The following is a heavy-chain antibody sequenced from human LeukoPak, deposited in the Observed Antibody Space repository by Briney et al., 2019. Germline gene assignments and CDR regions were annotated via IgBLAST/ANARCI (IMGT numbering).Heavy chain of an antibody. D-gene: IGHD3-10*01. CDR2: IRSKAYGGTT. CDR3: TRTYYGSGFGAFDI. V-gene: IGHV3-49*03. Sequence: GGSLRLSCTASGFTFGDYAMSWFRQAPGKGLEWVGFIRSKAYGGTTEYAATVKGRFTISRDDSKSIAYLQMNRLKTEDTAEYYCTRTYYGSGFGAFDIWGQGTMVTVSS. J-gene: IGHJ3*02. CDR1: GFTFGDYA.